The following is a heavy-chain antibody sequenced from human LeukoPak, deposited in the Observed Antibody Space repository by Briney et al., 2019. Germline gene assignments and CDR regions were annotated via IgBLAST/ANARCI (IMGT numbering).Heavy chain of an antibody. CDR1: GYTFTSYA. CDR2: INTNTGNP. Sequence: AASVKVSCKASGYTFTSYAMNWVRQAPGQGLEWMGWINTNTGNPTYAQGFTGRFVFSLDTSVSTAYLQISSLKAEDTAVYYCARRGSSWQTRSWFDPWGQGTLVTVSS. CDR3: ARRGSSWQTRSWFDP. J-gene: IGHJ5*02. D-gene: IGHD6-13*01. V-gene: IGHV7-4-1*02.